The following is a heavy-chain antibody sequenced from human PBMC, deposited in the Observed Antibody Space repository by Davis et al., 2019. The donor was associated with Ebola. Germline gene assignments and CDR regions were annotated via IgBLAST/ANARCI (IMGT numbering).Heavy chain of an antibody. V-gene: IGHV4-34*11. D-gene: IGHD3-16*01. CDR3: ARVGFSYGHAVY. Sequence: PSETLSLTCAVYGESFSAYYWNWIRQPPGKGLEWIGYISYTGRTFHNPSLRSRVSMSVDTSKKQFSLNLTSVTVADSAMYFCARVGFSYGHAVYWGQGTLVTVSS. J-gene: IGHJ4*02. CDR2: ISYTGRT. CDR1: GESFSAYY.